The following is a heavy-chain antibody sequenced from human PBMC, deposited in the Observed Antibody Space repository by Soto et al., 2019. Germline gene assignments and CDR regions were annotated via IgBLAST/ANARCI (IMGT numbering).Heavy chain of an antibody. D-gene: IGHD3-10*01. CDR3: ARDSPEYGTGSPLES. J-gene: IGHJ4*02. CDR1: GFTVSRSY. V-gene: IGHV3-53*01. Sequence: EVRLVEAGGGLMQPGGSLRLSCAGSGFTVSRSYMKWVRQAPGKGLEWLSIIYSGGSTKYADSVKDRFTISRDTSKNTVYIHMDRLRAEDTAVYYCARDSPEYGTGSPLESWGQGTLVTVSS. CDR2: IYSGGST.